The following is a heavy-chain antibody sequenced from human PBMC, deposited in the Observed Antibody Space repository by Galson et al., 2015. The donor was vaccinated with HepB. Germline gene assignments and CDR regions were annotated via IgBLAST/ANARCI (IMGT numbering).Heavy chain of an antibody. D-gene: IGHD3-3*01. V-gene: IGHV5-10-1*01. J-gene: IGHJ6*03. CDR2: IDPSDSYT. CDR3: ARLTDSFWSGYYYYYYYMDV. Sequence: QSGAEVKKPGESLRISCKGSGYSFTSYWISWVRQMPGRGLEWMGRIDPSDSYTNYSPSFQGHVTISADKSISTAYLQWSSLKASDTAMYYCARLTDSFWSGYYYYYYYMDVWGKGTTVTVSS. CDR1: GYSFTSYW.